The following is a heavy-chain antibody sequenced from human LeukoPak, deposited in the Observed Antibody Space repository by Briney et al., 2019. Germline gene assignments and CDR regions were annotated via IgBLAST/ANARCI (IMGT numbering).Heavy chain of an antibody. CDR3: ARVVLYGSGSLSWPNYGMDV. CDR2: INPNSGGT. D-gene: IGHD3-10*01. CDR1: GYTFTGYY. V-gene: IGHV1-2*02. Sequence: ASVKVSCKASGYTFTGYYMHWVRQAPGQGLEWRGWINPNSGGTNYAQKFQGRVTMTRDTSISTAYMELSRLRSDDTAVYYCARVVLYGSGSLSWPNYGMDVWGQGTTVTVSS. J-gene: IGHJ6*02.